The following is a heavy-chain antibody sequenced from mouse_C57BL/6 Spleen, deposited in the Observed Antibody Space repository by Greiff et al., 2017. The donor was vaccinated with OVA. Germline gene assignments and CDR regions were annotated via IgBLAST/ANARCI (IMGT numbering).Heavy chain of an antibody. Sequence: VQGVESGAELVKPGASVKISCKASGYAFSSYWMNWVKQRPGKGLEWIGQIYPGDGDTNYNGKFKGKATLTADKSSSTAYMQLSSLTSEDSAVYFCARVTSLLWDYWGQGTSVTVSS. CDR1: GYAFSSYW. CDR2: IYPGDGDT. J-gene: IGHJ4*01. D-gene: IGHD2-1*01. CDR3: ARVTSLLWDY. V-gene: IGHV1-80*01.